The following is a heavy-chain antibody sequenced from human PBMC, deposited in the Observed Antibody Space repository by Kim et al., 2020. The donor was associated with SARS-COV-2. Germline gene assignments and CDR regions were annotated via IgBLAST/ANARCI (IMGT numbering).Heavy chain of an antibody. J-gene: IGHJ4*02. CDR3: ASRGHTNGYWKLQD. D-gene: IGHD2-8*01. V-gene: IGHV3-53*01. CDR2: IHIGGGT. CDR1: GFIVRDNY. Sequence: GGSLRLSCAASGFIVRDNYMMWVRQAPGEGLEWVSLIHIGGGTNYADSVRGRFTISRDNSKNTLYLQMNSLRAEDTAVYYCASRGHTNGYWKLQDWGQGTLVTVSS.